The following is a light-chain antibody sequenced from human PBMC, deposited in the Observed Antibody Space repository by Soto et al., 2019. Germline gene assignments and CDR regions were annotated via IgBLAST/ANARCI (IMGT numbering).Light chain of an antibody. CDR3: QQRSNWPLT. Sequence: EIVLTQSPATLSLSPGERVTLSCRASQSVSSSLAWYQQKPGQAPRLLIYDASNRATGIPARFSGSGSGTDSTLTISSLEPEDFAVSYCQQRSNWPLTSGGGTKVEIK. J-gene: IGKJ4*01. CDR1: QSVSSS. CDR2: DAS. V-gene: IGKV3-11*01.